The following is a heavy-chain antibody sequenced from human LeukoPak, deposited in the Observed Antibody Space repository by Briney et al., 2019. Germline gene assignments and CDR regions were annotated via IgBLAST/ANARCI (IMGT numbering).Heavy chain of an antibody. CDR2: IIPIFGTA. Sequence: SVKVSCKASGGTFSSYAISWVRQAPGQGLEWMGGIIPIFGTANCAQKFQGRVTITTGESTSTAYMELSSLRSEDTAVYYCARARMTTGYYYYYMDVWGKGTTVTVSS. CDR1: GGTFSSYA. D-gene: IGHD4-17*01. J-gene: IGHJ6*03. V-gene: IGHV1-69*05. CDR3: ARARMTTGYYYYYMDV.